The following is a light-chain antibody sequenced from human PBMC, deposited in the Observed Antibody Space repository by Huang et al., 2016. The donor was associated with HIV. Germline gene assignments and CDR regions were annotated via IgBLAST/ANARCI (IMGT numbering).Light chain of an antibody. J-gene: IGKJ1*01. CDR1: PSVLYSSNNKNY. V-gene: IGKV4-1*01. Sequence: DIVMTQSPDSLAVSLGERATINCKSSPSVLYSSNNKNYLAWYQKKPGQPPKLLIYWASTRESGVPDRFSGSGSGTDFTLTISSLQAEDVAVYYCQQYYSTWTFGQGTKVEIK. CDR2: WAS. CDR3: QQYYSTWT.